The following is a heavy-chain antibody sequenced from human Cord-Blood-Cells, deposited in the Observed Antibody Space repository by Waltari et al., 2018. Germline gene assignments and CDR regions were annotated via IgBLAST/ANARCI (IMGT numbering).Heavy chain of an antibody. V-gene: IGHV3-33*01. D-gene: IGHD6-13*01. CDR2: IWYDGSNK. Sequence: GFTFSSYGMHWVRQAPGKGLEWVAVIWYDGSNKYYADSVKGRFTISRDNSKNTLYLQMNSLRAEDTAVYYCARGEVIAAAGTGAFDIWGQGTMVTVSS. CDR1: GFTFSSYG. J-gene: IGHJ3*02. CDR3: ARGEVIAAAGTGAFDI.